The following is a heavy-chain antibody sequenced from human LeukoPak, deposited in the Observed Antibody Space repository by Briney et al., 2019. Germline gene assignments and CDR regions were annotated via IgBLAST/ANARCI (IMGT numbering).Heavy chain of an antibody. D-gene: IGHD3-22*01. V-gene: IGHV4-34*01. CDR2: INHSGST. Sequence: PSETLSLTCAVYGGSLSGYYWSWIRQPPGKGLEWIGEINHSGSTNYNPSLKSRVTISVDTSKNQFSLKLSSVTAADTAVYYCARGPYYYDKFDYWGQGTLVTVSS. CDR3: ARGPYYYDKFDY. CDR1: GGSLSGYY. J-gene: IGHJ4*02.